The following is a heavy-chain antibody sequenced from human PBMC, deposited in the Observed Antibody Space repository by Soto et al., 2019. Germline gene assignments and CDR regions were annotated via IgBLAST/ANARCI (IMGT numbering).Heavy chain of an antibody. CDR1: GFTFGDFA. V-gene: IGHV3-49*04. CDR2: IRSKAYGGTT. D-gene: IGHD3-3*01. CDR3: TRDPSLGRFLEWLFDY. J-gene: IGHJ4*02. Sequence: PGGSLRLSCTASGFTFGDFALNWVRQAPGKGLEWVGFIRSKAYGGTTEYAASVKGRFTISRDDSKSIAYLQMNSLKIEDTAVYYCTRDPSLGRFLEWLFDYWGQGTLVTVSS.